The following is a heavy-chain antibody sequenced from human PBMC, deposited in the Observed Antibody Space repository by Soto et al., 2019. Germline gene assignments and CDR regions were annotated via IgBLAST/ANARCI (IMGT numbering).Heavy chain of an antibody. V-gene: IGHV4-4*02. Sequence: SETLSLTCAVSGGSFTSNNWWTWVRQPPGQGLEWIGEIYRTGSTNYNPSLKSRVTISLDKSENQFSLKVTSPTAADTAVYYCASRDPGTSVDYWGQGTPVTVSS. CDR1: GGSFTSNNW. D-gene: IGHD1-7*01. CDR2: IYRTGST. CDR3: ASRDPGTSVDY. J-gene: IGHJ4*02.